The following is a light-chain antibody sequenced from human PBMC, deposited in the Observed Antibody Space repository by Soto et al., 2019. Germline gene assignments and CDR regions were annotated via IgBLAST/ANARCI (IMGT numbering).Light chain of an antibody. Sequence: DIVMTQSPDSLAVSLGERATPNCKSSQSVLYSSNNKNYLAWFQQKPGQTPKMLIYWASTRESGVPDRFSGSGSGTDFTLTISSLQAEDVAVYYCQQYYSTPYTFGQGTKLEIK. J-gene: IGKJ2*01. CDR3: QQYYSTPYT. CDR1: QSVLYSSNNKNY. V-gene: IGKV4-1*01. CDR2: WAS.